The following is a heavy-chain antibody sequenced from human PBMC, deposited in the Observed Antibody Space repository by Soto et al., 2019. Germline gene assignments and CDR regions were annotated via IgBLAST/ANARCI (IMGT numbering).Heavy chain of an antibody. J-gene: IGHJ4*02. D-gene: IGHD3-10*01. CDR2: IYYSGST. V-gene: IGHV4-39*01. CDR1: GDSGGFISSSSYH. Sequence: QLQLQESGPGLVKPSETLSLTCTVSGDSGGFISSSSYHWGWIRQPPGKGLEWIGNIYYSGSTYSTPSHTSRVTISGDTSTHQSSLRLTSVTAADTAVYYCARHPPFGAIDYWGQGNLVTVS. CDR3: ARHPPFGAIDY.